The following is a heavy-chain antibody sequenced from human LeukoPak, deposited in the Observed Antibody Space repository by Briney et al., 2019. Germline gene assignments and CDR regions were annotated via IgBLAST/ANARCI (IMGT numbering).Heavy chain of an antibody. V-gene: IGHV3-7*01. CDR1: GFTFSSYW. J-gene: IGHJ4*02. Sequence: PGGSLRLSCAASGFTFSSYWMSWVRQAPGKGLEWVANIKQDGSEKYYVDSVKGRFTISRDNAKNSLYLQMNSLRAEDTAVYYCAQIYTYGSSQFDYWGQGTLVTVSS. D-gene: IGHD5-18*01. CDR2: IKQDGSEK. CDR3: AQIYTYGSSQFDY.